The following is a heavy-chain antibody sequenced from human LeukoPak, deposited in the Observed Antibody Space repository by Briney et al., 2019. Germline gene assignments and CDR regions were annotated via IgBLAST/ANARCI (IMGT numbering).Heavy chain of an antibody. CDR3: ASPPYGDYPPYYYGMDV. V-gene: IGHV7-4-1*02. J-gene: IGHJ6*02. D-gene: IGHD4-17*01. CDR1: GYTFTSYA. CDR2: INTNTGNP. Sequence: APVKVSCKASGYTFTSYAMNWVRQAPGQGLEWMGWINTNTGNPTYAQGFTGRFVFSLDTSVSTAYLQISSLKAEDTAVYYCASPPYGDYPPYYYGMDVWGQGTTVTVSS.